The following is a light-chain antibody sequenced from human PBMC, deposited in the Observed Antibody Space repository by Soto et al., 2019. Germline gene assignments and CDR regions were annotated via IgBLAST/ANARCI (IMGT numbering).Light chain of an antibody. V-gene: IGKV1-5*02. J-gene: IGKJ1*01. CDR2: DAS. CDR3: QQYSGYWT. CDR1: QSVSTR. Sequence: DIHMTESPSCLSASVGDRVSIICRASQSVSTRLAWYQQKPGKAPKVLIYDASSWAGGVPSRFTGSGSGTEFTLTINSLQPDDFATYYCQQYSGYWTFGQGTKVDIK.